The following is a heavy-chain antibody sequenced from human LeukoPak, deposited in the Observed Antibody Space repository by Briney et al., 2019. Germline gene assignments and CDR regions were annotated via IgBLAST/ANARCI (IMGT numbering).Heavy chain of an antibody. CDR3: AKDDYYDTSGYRD. J-gene: IGHJ4*02. Sequence: GGSLRLSCAASGFTFSSYSMNWVRQAPGKGLEWVSSISSSSSHIYYADSVKGRFTISRDNAKNSLYLQMNSLRAEDTAVYYCAKDDYYDTSGYRDWGQGTLVTVSS. D-gene: IGHD3-22*01. CDR1: GFTFSSYS. CDR2: ISSSSSHI. V-gene: IGHV3-21*01.